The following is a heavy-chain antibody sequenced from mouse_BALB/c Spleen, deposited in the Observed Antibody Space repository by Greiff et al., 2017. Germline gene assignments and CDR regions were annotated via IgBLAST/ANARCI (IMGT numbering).Heavy chain of an antibody. Sequence: VQLQHSGAELVRSGASVKLSCTASGFNIKDYYMHWVKQRPEQGLEWIGWIDPENGDTEYAPKFQGKATMTADTSSNTAYLQLSSLTSEDTAVYYCNAYDLTFAYWGQGTLVTVSA. CDR1: GFNIKDYY. CDR3: NAYDLTFAY. V-gene: IGHV14-4*02. D-gene: IGHD2-3*01. CDR2: IDPENGDT. J-gene: IGHJ3*01.